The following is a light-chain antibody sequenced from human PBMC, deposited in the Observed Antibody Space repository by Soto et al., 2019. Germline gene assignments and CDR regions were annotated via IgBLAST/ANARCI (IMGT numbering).Light chain of an antibody. V-gene: IGKV3-11*01. CDR2: DAS. J-gene: IGKJ5*01. CDR3: QQRSNWPIT. CDR1: QSVSSY. Sequence: EIVLTQSPATLSLSPGKSATLSCRASQSVSSYLAWYQQKPGQAPRRLIYDASNRATGIPARFSGSGSGTDFTLTISSLEPEDFAVYYCQQRSNWPITFGRGTRLET.